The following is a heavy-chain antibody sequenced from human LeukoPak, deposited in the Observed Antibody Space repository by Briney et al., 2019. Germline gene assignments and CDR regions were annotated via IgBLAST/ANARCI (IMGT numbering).Heavy chain of an antibody. CDR1: GYSFTSYW. CDR3: ARLFVSGSSSLSPYGMDV. D-gene: IGHD6-6*01. Sequence: GESLKISCQGSGYSFTSYWIGWVRQMPGKGLEWMGIIYPGDSDTRYSPSFQGQVTISADKSISTAYLQWSSLKASDTAMYYCARLFVSGSSSLSPYGMDVWGLGTTVTVSS. J-gene: IGHJ6*02. V-gene: IGHV5-51*01. CDR2: IYPGDSDT.